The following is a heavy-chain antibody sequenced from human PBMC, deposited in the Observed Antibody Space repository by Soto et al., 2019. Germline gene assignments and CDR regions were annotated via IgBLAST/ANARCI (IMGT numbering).Heavy chain of an antibody. CDR1: GFTFSSYG. V-gene: IGHV3-30*18. D-gene: IGHD4-17*01. Sequence: GGSLRLSCAASGFTFSSYGMHWVRQAPGKGLEWVAVISYDGSNKYYADSVKGRFTISRDNSKNTLYLQMNSLRAEDTAVYYCAKVSTVTSMVPYYYYGMDVWGQGTTVTVSS. J-gene: IGHJ6*02. CDR2: ISYDGSNK. CDR3: AKVSTVTSMVPYYYYGMDV.